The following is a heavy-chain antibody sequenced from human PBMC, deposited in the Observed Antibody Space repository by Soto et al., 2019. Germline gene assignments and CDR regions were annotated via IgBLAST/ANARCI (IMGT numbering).Heavy chain of an antibody. V-gene: IGHV1-69*01. CDR3: ACGEHASTWFYFDS. J-gene: IGHJ4*02. D-gene: IGHD6-13*01. Sequence: QVQLVQSGAEVKKPGSSVKVSFKASGGTFSSYAISWVRQAPGQGLEWMGDIIPSFSTTRHAQKFQGRVTITADESTNKAYMELNSLTSDDTAVYYCACGEHASTWFYFDSWGQGTLVTVSS. CDR2: IIPSFSTT. CDR1: GGTFSSYA.